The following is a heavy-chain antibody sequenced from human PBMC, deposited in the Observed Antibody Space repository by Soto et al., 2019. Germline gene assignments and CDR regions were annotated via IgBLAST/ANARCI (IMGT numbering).Heavy chain of an antibody. D-gene: IGHD6-13*01. CDR3: AAGGWSSWSEYYYYYGMDV. CDR1: GFTFSSYA. Sequence: PVGSLRLSCAASGFTFSSYAMSWVRQAPGKGLEWVSAISGSGGSTYYADSVKGRFTISRDNSKNTLYLQMNSLRAEDTAVYYCAAGGWSSWSEYYYYYGMDVWGQGTTVTVSS. V-gene: IGHV3-23*01. J-gene: IGHJ6*02. CDR2: ISGSGGST.